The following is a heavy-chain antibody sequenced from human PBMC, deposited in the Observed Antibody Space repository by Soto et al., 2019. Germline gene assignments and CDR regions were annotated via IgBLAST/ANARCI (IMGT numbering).Heavy chain of an antibody. Sequence: ASVKVSCKASGYTFTSYAMHWVRQAPGQRLEWMGWINAGNGNTKYSQKFQGRVTITRDTSASTAYMELSSLRSEDTAVYYCARDRTQLLWFGEAEVYMDVWGKGTTVTVSS. J-gene: IGHJ6*03. V-gene: IGHV1-3*01. CDR3: ARDRTQLLWFGEAEVYMDV. CDR2: INAGNGNT. D-gene: IGHD3-10*01. CDR1: GYTFTSYA.